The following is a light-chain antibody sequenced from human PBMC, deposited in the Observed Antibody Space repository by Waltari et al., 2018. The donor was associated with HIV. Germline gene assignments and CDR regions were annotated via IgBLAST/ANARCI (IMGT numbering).Light chain of an antibody. V-gene: IGLV1-44*01. CDR1: NSNIGSNT. Sequence: QSVLTRPPSASGTPGQRVTISCSGSNSNIGSNTVNWYQQFPGTAPKLLIYSNHERPSGVPDRFAGAKSGTSASLAISGLQSEDEADYYCAAWDDSLNGPVVFGGGTKLTVL. CDR3: AAWDDSLNGPVV. J-gene: IGLJ3*02. CDR2: SNH.